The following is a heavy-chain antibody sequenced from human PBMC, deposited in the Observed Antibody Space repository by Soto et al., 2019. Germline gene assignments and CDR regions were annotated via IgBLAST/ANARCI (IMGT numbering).Heavy chain of an antibody. CDR1: GGTFSSYA. J-gene: IGHJ4*02. CDR2: IIPIFGTA. D-gene: IGHD6-6*01. Sequence: SVKVSCKASGGTFSSYAISWARQAPGQGLEWMGGIIPIFGTANYAQKFQGRVTITADKSTSTAYMELSSLRSEDTAVYYCARGGAARPSFDYFDYWGQGTLVTVSS. V-gene: IGHV1-69*06. CDR3: ARGGAARPSFDYFDY.